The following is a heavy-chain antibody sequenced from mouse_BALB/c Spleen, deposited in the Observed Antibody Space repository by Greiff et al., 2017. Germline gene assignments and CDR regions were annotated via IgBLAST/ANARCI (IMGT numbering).Heavy chain of an antibody. V-gene: IGHV14-3*02. CDR3: ARWGLRAWFAY. CDR1: GFNIKDTY. CDR2: IDPANGNT. D-gene: IGHD2-4*01. J-gene: IGHJ3*01. Sequence: VQLQQSGAELVKPGASVKLSCTASGFNIKDTYMHWVKQRPDQGLEWIGRIDPANGNTKYDPKFQGKATITADTSSNTAYLQLSSLTSEDTAVYYCARWGLRAWFAYWGQGTLVTVSA.